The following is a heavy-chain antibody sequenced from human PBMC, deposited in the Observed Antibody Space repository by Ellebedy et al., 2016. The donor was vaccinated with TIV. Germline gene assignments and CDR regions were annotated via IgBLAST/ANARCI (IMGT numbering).Heavy chain of an antibody. Sequence: GESLKISXEGSGFTLSSHFINWVRQAPGQGLEWLAYISGSSGRIDYADSVRGRFTISKDNAKNSVDLQMDSLRVEDMSVYYCARDSNWAFDYWGQGILVTVSS. CDR3: ARDSNWAFDY. CDR2: ISGSSGRI. D-gene: IGHD1-1*01. J-gene: IGHJ4*02. V-gene: IGHV3-48*01. CDR1: GFTLSSHF.